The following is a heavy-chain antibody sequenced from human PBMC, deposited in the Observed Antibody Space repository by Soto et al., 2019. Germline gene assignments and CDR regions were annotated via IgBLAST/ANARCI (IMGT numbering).Heavy chain of an antibody. CDR2: VKYDGSQP. V-gene: IGHV3-7*01. CDR3: TRDFQGPLDYGMDV. D-gene: IGHD1-1*01. Sequence: PGGSLRLSCADSGFTFSSYWMSWVRQAPGKGLEWVANVKYDGSQPYYVGSVKGRFTISRDNAKNSLYLQMNSLRAEDTAVYYCTRDFQGPLDYGMDVWGQGTTVTVSS. J-gene: IGHJ6*02. CDR1: GFTFSSYW.